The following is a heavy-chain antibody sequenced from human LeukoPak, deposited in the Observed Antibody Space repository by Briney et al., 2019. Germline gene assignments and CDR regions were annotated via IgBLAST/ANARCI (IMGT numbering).Heavy chain of an antibody. Sequence: PSETLSLTCAVYGGSFSGYYWSWIRQPPGKGLEWIGEINHSGSTNYNPSLKSRVTISVDTSKNQFSLKLSSVTAADTAVYCCARGGGYSYGSHYYYYGMDVWGQGTTVTVSS. CDR2: INHSGST. CDR3: ARGGGYSYGSHYYYYGMDV. J-gene: IGHJ6*02. D-gene: IGHD5-18*01. CDR1: GGSFSGYY. V-gene: IGHV4-34*01.